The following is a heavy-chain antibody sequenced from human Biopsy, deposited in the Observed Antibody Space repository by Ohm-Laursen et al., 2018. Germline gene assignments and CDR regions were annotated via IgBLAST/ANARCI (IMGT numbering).Heavy chain of an antibody. CDR3: TTGGSGFYYPFDS. Sequence: ASVKVSCKGVGYTFTGYYIHWVRQAPGQGLEWMGYIYPNNGDTKYAQNFQGRVTMTRDTSVSTAYMDLTGLASDDTAVYYCTTGGSGFYYPFDSWGQGTLVTVSS. CDR1: GYTFTGYY. D-gene: IGHD3-22*01. J-gene: IGHJ4*02. V-gene: IGHV1-2*02. CDR2: IYPNNGDT.